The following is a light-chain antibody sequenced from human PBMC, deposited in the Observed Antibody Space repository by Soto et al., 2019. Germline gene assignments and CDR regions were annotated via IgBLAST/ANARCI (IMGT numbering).Light chain of an antibody. V-gene: IGLV1-40*01. J-gene: IGLJ1*01. CDR3: QSYDLSLRNYV. CDR1: TSNIGAPYD. CDR2: GDN. Sequence: QSVLTQPPSVSGAPGQRGSLSCTGSTSNIGAPYDVHWYQHLPGTAPKLLIYGDNNRPSGVPDRFSGSKSGTSASLAIIRLQAEDEGDYYRQSYDLSLRNYVFGSGTKVTVL.